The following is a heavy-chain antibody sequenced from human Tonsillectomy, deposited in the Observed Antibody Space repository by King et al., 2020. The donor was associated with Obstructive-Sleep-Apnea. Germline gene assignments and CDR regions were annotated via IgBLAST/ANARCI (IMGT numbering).Heavy chain of an antibody. CDR3: AGITMVRGVIGY. CDR2: IKQDGSEK. D-gene: IGHD3-10*01. V-gene: IGHV3-7*03. Sequence: VQLVESGGGLVQPGGSLRLSCAASGFTFSSYWMSWVRQAPGKGLEWVANIKQDGSEKYYVDSVEGRFTLSKDNAKNSLYLQMNSLRAEDTAVYYCAGITMVRGVIGYWGQGTLVTVSS. J-gene: IGHJ4*02. CDR1: GFTFSSYW.